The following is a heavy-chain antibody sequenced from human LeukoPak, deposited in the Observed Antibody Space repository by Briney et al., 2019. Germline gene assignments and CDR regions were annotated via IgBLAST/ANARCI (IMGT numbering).Heavy chain of an antibody. CDR1: GYTFTGYY. CDR3: ARDYYGSGSYYNLNWSDP. D-gene: IGHD3-10*01. J-gene: IGHJ5*02. V-gene: IGHV1-2*04. Sequence: ASVKVSCKASGYTFTGYYMHWVRQAPGQGLEWMGWINPNSGGTNYAQKFQGWVTMTRDTSISTAYMELSRLRSDDTAVYYCARDYYGSGSYYNLNWSDPWGQGTLVTVSS. CDR2: INPNSGGT.